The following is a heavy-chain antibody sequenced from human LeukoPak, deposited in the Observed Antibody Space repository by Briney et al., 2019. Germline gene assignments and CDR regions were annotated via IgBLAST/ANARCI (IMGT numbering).Heavy chain of an antibody. CDR2: ISYDGSNK. V-gene: IGHV3-30*01. Sequence: GGSLRLSCAASGFTFSHFAMHWVRQAPGKGLEWVAVISYDGSNKYHADSVKGRFTISRDNSKNTLYLQMNSLRAEDTAVYYCAKADCSGGSCYLGYWGQGTLVTVSS. CDR1: GFTFSHFA. D-gene: IGHD2-15*01. CDR3: AKADCSGGSCYLGY. J-gene: IGHJ4*02.